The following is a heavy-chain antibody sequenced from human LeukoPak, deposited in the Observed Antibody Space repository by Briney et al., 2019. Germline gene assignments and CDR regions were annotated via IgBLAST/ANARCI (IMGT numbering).Heavy chain of an antibody. Sequence: GGSLRLPCAASGFTFSSYSMYWVRQAPGKGLEWVSYISSSSTIYYADSVKGRFTISRDNAKNSLYLQMNSLRAEDTAVYYCAKDGYSGYEGLSVVDYWGQGTLVTVSS. CDR2: ISSSSTI. D-gene: IGHD5-12*01. CDR1: GFTFSSYS. V-gene: IGHV3-48*04. J-gene: IGHJ4*02. CDR3: AKDGYSGYEGLSVVDY.